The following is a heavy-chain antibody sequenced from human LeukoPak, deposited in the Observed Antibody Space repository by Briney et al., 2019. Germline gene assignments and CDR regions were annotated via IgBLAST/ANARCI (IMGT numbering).Heavy chain of an antibody. CDR3: ARGNTMVTWPAFVY. J-gene: IGHJ4*02. D-gene: IGHD4-23*01. V-gene: IGHV1-2*02. CDR1: GYTLTDYY. CDR2: INPNSGAT. Sequence: ASVKVSCKASGYTLTDYYMHWVRQAPGQGLEWMGWINPNSGATNYAQKFQGRVTMTRDTSISTAYMELSRLRSDDTAVYYCARGNTMVTWPAFVYWGQETPVTVSS.